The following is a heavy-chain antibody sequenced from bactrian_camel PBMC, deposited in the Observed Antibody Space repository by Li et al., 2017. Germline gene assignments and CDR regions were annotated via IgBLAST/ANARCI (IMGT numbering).Heavy chain of an antibody. D-gene: IGHD3*01. V-gene: IGHV3S1*01. CDR2: IFLSTDDTPHT. CDR1: GYPDSRAC. J-gene: IGHJ4*01. Sequence: HVQLVESGGGSVQAGGSLRLSCAASGYPDSRACGAWFREAPGKEREKVATIFLSTDDTPHTAYHDSVKGRFTIPRDNAKDTLYLQMYSLKIEDTAVYYCALGSSRQATMTARGKGTQVTVS.